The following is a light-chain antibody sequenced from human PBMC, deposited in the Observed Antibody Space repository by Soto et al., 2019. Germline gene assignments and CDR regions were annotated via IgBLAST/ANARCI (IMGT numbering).Light chain of an antibody. J-gene: IGKJ1*01. CDR1: HDITSS. CDR2: GAS. Sequence: AIRMTQFPSSFSASIGDRVTITCRASHDITSSLAWYQHIQGRAPKLLISGASNLQFGVPSRFSGSGSATDFTLTISSLQSEDFATYYCQHYYSSPLTFGQGTRVEMK. CDR3: QHYYSSPLT. V-gene: IGKV1-8*01.